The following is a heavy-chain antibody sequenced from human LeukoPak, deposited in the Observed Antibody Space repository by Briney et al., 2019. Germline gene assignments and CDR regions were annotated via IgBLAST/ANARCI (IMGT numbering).Heavy chain of an antibody. CDR2: INHSGST. CDR3: ARVSGITMIVVVITDAFDI. CDR1: GGSFSGYY. V-gene: IGHV4-34*01. D-gene: IGHD3-22*01. J-gene: IGHJ3*02. Sequence: TPSETLSLTCAVYGGSFSGYYWSWIRQPPGKGLEWIGEINHSGSTNYNPSLKSRVTISVDTSKNQFSLKLSSVTAADTAVYYCARVSGITMIVVVITDAFDIWGQGTMVTVSS.